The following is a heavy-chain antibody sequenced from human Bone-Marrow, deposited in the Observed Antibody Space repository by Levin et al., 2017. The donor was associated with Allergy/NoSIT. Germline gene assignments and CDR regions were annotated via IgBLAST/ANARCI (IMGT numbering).Heavy chain of an antibody. J-gene: IGHJ3*02. CDR3: AIPSSGYYSHDAFDI. D-gene: IGHD3-22*01. V-gene: IGHV1-3*01. Sequence: GESLKISCKASGYTFTSYAMHWVRQAPGQRLEWMGWINAGNGNTKYSQKFQGRVTITRDTSASTAYMELSSLRSEDTAVYYCAIPSSGYYSHDAFDIWGQGTMVTVSS. CDR2: INAGNGNT. CDR1: GYTFTSYA.